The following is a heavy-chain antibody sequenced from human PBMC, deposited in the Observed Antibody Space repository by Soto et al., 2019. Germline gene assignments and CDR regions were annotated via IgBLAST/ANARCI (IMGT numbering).Heavy chain of an antibody. CDR2: INAGNGNT. J-gene: IGHJ5*02. Sequence: ASVKVSCKASGYTFTSYDMHWVRQAPGQRLEWMGWINAGNGNTKYSQKFQGRVTITRDTSASTAYMELSSLRSEDTAVYYCARERYGGDNWFDPWGQGTLVTVSS. V-gene: IGHV1-3*01. CDR3: ARERYGGDNWFDP. D-gene: IGHD2-21*01. CDR1: GYTFTSYD.